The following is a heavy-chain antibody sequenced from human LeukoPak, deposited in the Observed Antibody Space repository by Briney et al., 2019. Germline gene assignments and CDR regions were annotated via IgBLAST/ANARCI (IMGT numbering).Heavy chain of an antibody. CDR3: ARLGSLYSYGYWDYYGMDV. D-gene: IGHD5-18*01. J-gene: IGHJ6*02. CDR2: IYPGDSDT. V-gene: IGHV5-51*01. CDR1: GYSFTSYW. Sequence: GESLKISRKGSGYSFTSYWIGWVRQMPGKGLEWMGIIYPGDSDTRYSPSFQGQVTISADKSISTAYLQWSSLKASDTAMYYCARLGSLYSYGYWDYYGMDVWGQGTTVTVSS.